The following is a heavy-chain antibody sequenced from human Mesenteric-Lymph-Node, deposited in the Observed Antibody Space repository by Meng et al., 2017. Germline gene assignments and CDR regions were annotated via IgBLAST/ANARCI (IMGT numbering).Heavy chain of an antibody. CDR3: ARSTGYSSGWYIQH. Sequence: SETLSPTCAVYGGSFSGYYWSWIRQPPGKGLEWIGEINHSGSTYYNPSLKSRVTISVDTSKNQFSLKLSSVTAADTAVYYCARSTGYSSGWYIQHWGQGTLVTVSS. CDR1: GGSFSGYY. D-gene: IGHD6-19*01. CDR2: INHSGST. V-gene: IGHV4-34*01. J-gene: IGHJ1*01.